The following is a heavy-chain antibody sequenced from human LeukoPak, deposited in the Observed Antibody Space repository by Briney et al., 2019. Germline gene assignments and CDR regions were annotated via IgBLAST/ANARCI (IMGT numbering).Heavy chain of an antibody. CDR3: ARELVRYCSSTSCYGGSDY. V-gene: IGHV3-21*01. J-gene: IGHJ4*02. D-gene: IGHD2-2*01. Sequence: PGGSLRLSCAASGSTLRSYAMNWVRQAPGKGLEWVSSISSSSSYIYYADSVKGRFTISRDNAKNSLYLQMNSLRAEDTAVYYCARELVRYCSSTSCYGGSDYWGQGTLVTVSS. CDR1: GSTLRSYA. CDR2: ISSSSSYI.